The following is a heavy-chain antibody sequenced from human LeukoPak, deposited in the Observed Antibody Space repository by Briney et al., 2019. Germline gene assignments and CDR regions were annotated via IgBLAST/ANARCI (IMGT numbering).Heavy chain of an antibody. D-gene: IGHD2-8*01. CDR3: ARDQASSNGVSSFFDY. Sequence: SETLSLTCTVSGYSISSAYYWGWIRQSPGKGLEWIGSIFHSGSTYYNPSLKSQVTISVDTSKNQFSLKLRSVTAADTAIYYCARDQASSNGVSSFFDYWGQGTLVTVSS. CDR2: IFHSGST. V-gene: IGHV4-38-2*02. CDR1: GYSISSAYY. J-gene: IGHJ4*02.